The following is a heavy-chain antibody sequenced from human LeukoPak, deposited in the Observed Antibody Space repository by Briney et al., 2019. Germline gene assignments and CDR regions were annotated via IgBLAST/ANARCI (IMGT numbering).Heavy chain of an antibody. D-gene: IGHD6-13*01. CDR3: ARVGYSSSWYWFDP. V-gene: IGHV1-2*06. Sequence: ASVKVSCKASEYTFTGYYMHWVRQAPGQGLEWMGRINPNSGGTNYAQKFQGRVTMTRDTSISTAYMELSRLRSDDTAVYYCARVGYSSSWYWFDPWGQGTLVTVSS. CDR1: EYTFTGYY. CDR2: INPNSGGT. J-gene: IGHJ5*02.